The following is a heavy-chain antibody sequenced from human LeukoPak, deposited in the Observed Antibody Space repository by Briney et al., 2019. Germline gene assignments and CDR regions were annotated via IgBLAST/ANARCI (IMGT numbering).Heavy chain of an antibody. D-gene: IGHD3-10*01. CDR1: GFTFSSYA. J-gene: IGHJ3*02. CDR2: ISGSGGST. CDR3: AKGVYGSGSYYLIAGAFDI. Sequence: PGGSLRLSCAASGFTFSSYAMSWVRQAPGKGLEWVSAISGSGGSTYYADSVKGRFTISRDNSKNTLYLQMNSLRAEDTAVYYCAKGVYGSGSYYLIAGAFDIWGQGTMVTVSS. V-gene: IGHV3-23*01.